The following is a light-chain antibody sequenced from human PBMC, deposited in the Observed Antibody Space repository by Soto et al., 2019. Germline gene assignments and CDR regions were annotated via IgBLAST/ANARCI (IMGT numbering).Light chain of an antibody. CDR2: DAS. CDR3: QQYNSLHVA. Sequence: DIQMTQSPSSLSAFVGDRVTITCRASQSINDWLAWYQQKPGKAPQLLIYDASTLGSGVPSRFRGSGSGTELTLTISSLQPDDFATYYCQQYNSLHVAFVQGTKVEVK. J-gene: IGKJ1*01. CDR1: QSINDW. V-gene: IGKV1-5*01.